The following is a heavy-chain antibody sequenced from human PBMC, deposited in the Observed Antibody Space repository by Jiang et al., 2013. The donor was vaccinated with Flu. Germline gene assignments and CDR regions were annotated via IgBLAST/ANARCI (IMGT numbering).Heavy chain of an antibody. D-gene: IGHD1-26*01. CDR3: ARCHSGSYLTYYFDY. CDR2: IDWDDDK. V-gene: IGHV2-70*11. Sequence: KPTQTLTLTCTFSGFSLSTSGMCVSWIRQPPGKALEWLARIDWDDDKYYSTSLKTRLTISKDTSKNQVVLTMTNMDPVDTATYYCARCHSGSYLTYYFDYWGQGTLVTVSS. CDR1: GFSLSTSGMC. J-gene: IGHJ4*02.